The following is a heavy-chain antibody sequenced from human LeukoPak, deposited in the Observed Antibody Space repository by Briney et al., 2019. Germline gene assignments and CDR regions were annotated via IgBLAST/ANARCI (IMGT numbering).Heavy chain of an antibody. V-gene: IGHV4-59*01. D-gene: IGHD2-15*01. CDR1: GGSISTYY. Sequence: SETLSLTCTVVGGSISTYYWSWIRQPPGKGLEWIGHISYGGSTNYNPSLKSRVTISVDTSLNQFSLKLTSVPAADTAVYYCARGDRKYYFHGRVVWGQGTTVTVSS. J-gene: IGHJ6*02. CDR2: ISYGGST. CDR3: ARGDRKYYFHGRVV.